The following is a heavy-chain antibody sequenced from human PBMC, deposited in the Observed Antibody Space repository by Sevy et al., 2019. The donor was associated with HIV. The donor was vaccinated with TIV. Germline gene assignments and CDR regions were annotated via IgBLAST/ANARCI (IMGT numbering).Heavy chain of an antibody. CDR1: GYTFTSYR. D-gene: IGHD2-15*01. J-gene: IGHJ4*02. Sequence: ASVKVSCKTSGYTFTSYRITWVRQAPGKGLEWLGWSSPHNGDTNYAQRVQGSVTMITDTSTTTAYLELRSLTSDDTAEYYCASSYCSGGRCYSLAYWGQGTLVTVSS. CDR2: SSPHNGDT. V-gene: IGHV1-18*01. CDR3: ASSYCSGGRCYSLAY.